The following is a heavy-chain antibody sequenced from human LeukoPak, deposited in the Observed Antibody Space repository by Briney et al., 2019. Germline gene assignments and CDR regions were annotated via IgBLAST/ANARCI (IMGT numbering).Heavy chain of an antibody. J-gene: IGHJ4*02. D-gene: IGHD3-22*01. V-gene: IGHV1-69*05. CDR3: ARDEHDSSGYVGY. CDR1: GGTFTNYA. CDR2: IIPMFGTT. Sequence: SVKVSCKASGGTFTNYAISWVRQAPGQGLEWMGRIIPMFGTTNYAQKFQGRVTVTTDESTSTAYMELSSLRSEDTAVYYCARDEHDSSGYVGYWGQGTLVTVSS.